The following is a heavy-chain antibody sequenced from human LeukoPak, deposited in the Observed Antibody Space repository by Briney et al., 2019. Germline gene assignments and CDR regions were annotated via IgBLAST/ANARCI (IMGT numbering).Heavy chain of an antibody. J-gene: IGHJ5*02. D-gene: IGHD3-16*02. CDR1: SASMSSHY. CDR3: AKGGASSKWLDP. CDR2: IYYNGDT. V-gene: IGHV4-59*11. Sequence: SETLSLTCTVSSASMSSHYWSWIRQPPGKGLEWIGFIYYNGDTKYNPSLKSRVTISVDTSKNQFSLNLTSVIAADTAVYYCAKGGASSKWLDPWGQGTLVTVSS.